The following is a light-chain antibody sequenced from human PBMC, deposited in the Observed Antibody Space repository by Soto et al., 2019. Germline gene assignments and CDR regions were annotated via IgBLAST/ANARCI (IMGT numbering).Light chain of an antibody. CDR2: DAS. J-gene: IGKJ4*01. CDR3: QQRSNCPLT. Sequence: EIVLTQSPATQSLSPGERATLSCRASQSVSRYLAWYQQKPGQAPRLLIYDASNRATGIPARFSGSGSGTDFTLTISSLEPEDFAVYYCQQRSNCPLTFGGGTKVEIK. CDR1: QSVSRY. V-gene: IGKV3-11*01.